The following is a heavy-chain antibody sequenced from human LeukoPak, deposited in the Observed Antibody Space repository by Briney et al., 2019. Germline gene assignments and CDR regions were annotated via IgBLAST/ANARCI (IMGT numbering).Heavy chain of an antibody. J-gene: IGHJ4*02. CDR2: IYYTGST. D-gene: IGHD3-22*01. CDR3: AQIRPSTYYDSSGSFDY. CDR1: GGSISSDY. V-gene: IGHV4-59*08. Sequence: SETLSLTCTVSGGSISSDYWSWIRQPPGKGLEWIGYIYYTGSTHYNPSLKSRVTISLDTSKNQFSLMLSSVTAADTAVYYCAQIRPSTYYDSSGSFDYWGQGTLVTVSS.